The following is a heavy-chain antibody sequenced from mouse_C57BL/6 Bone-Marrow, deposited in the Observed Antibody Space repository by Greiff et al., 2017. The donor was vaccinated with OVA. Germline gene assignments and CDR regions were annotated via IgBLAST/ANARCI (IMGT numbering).Heavy chain of an antibody. CDR2: IYPGDGDT. Sequence: QVQLQQSGPELVKPGASVKISCKASGYAFSSSWMNWVKQRPGKGLEWIGRIYPGDGDTNYNGKFKGKATLTGDKSSSTAYMQLSSLTSEDSAVYFCARLDLVGSVDYWGQGTTLTVSS. D-gene: IGHD1-1*01. V-gene: IGHV1-82*01. CDR3: ARLDLVGSVDY. CDR1: GYAFSSSW. J-gene: IGHJ2*01.